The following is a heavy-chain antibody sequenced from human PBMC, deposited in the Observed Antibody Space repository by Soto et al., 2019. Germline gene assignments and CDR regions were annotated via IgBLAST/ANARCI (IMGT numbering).Heavy chain of an antibody. J-gene: IGHJ4*02. CDR1: GSSISPYY. CDR2: VYYTGST. V-gene: IGHV4-59*01. Sequence: QVQLQESGPGLVKPSETLSLTCTVSGSSISPYYWSWIRQPPGKGLEWIGYVYYTGSTKYNPSLTSRVTISLGTSRNQLSLKLSSVTAADTAVYYCTRVGGYYGDYPNFDYWGPGTLVAVSS. CDR3: TRVGGYYGDYPNFDY. D-gene: IGHD4-17*01.